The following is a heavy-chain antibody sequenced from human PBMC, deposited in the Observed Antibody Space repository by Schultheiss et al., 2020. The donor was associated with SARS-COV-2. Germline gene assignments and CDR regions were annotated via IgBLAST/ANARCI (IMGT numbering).Heavy chain of an antibody. CDR1: GGSISSGGYY. J-gene: IGHJ4*02. Sequence: SETLSLTCTVSGGSISSGGYYWGWIRQPPGKGLEWIGYIYYSGSTNYNPSLKSRVTISVDTSKNQFSLKLSSVTAADTAVYYCARRMVYTSYFDYWGQGTLVTVSS. CDR2: IYYSGST. D-gene: IGHD2-8*01. V-gene: IGHV4-61*05. CDR3: ARRMVYTSYFDY.